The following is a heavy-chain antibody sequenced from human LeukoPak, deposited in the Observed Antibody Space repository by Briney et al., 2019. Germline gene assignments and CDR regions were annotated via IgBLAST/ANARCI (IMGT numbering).Heavy chain of an antibody. J-gene: IGHJ4*02. CDR2: ISGSGRTI. CDR3: ARDRGGYYYGSGSYWVDY. CDR1: GFTFSRYE. D-gene: IGHD3-10*01. V-gene: IGHV3-48*03. Sequence: GGSLRLSCAASGFTFSRYEMNWVRQAPGKGLEWLSYISGSGRTIFYGDSVKGRFTISRDNAKNSLYLQMNSLRAEDTAVYYCARDRGGYYYGSGSYWVDYWGQGTLVTVSS.